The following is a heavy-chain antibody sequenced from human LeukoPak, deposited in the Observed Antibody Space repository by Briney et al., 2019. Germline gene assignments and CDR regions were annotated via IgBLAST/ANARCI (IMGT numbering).Heavy chain of an antibody. D-gene: IGHD2-2*01. CDR2: ISSDGNNK. CDR1: GFTFSSYA. CDR3: ARDEYLWVVIQLGLFDY. Sequence: GRSLRLSCAASGFTFSSYAMHWVRQAPGKGLEWAAVISSDGNNKYYADSVKGRFTISRDNSKNTLYLQMNSLRAEDTAVYYCARDEYLWVVIQLGLFDYWGQGTLVTVSS. J-gene: IGHJ4*02. V-gene: IGHV3-30-3*01.